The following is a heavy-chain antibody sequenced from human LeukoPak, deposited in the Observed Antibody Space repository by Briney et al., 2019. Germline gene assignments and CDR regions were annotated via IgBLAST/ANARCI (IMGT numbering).Heavy chain of an antibody. CDR3: ARIRPGSTRDAFDI. V-gene: IGHV1-2*02. CDR1: GYTFTGYY. D-gene: IGHD2-2*01. J-gene: IGHJ3*02. Sequence: ASVKVSCEASGYTFTGYYMHWVRQAPGQGLEWMGWINPNSGGTNYAQKFQGRVTMTRDTSISTAYMELSRLRSDDTAVYYCARIRPGSTRDAFDIWGQGTMVTVSS. CDR2: INPNSGGT.